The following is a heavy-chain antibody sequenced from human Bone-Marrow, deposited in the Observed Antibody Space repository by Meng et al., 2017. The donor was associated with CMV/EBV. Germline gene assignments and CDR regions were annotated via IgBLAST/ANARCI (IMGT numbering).Heavy chain of an antibody. V-gene: IGHV3-48*03. CDR2: ISSSGSTI. D-gene: IGHD3-10*01. J-gene: IGHJ6*02. Sequence: GESLKISCAASGFTFSSYEMNWVRQAPGKGLEWVSYISSSGSTIYYADSVKGRFTISRDNGKNSLYLQMNSRRAEDTAVYYCARVPTMVRGVITGGGRHYYGMDVWGQGTTVTVSS. CDR3: ARVPTMVRGVITGGGRHYYGMDV. CDR1: GFTFSSYE.